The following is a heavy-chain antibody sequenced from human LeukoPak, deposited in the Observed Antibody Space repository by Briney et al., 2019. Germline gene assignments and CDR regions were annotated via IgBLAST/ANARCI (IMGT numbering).Heavy chain of an antibody. J-gene: IGHJ4*02. D-gene: IGHD6-13*01. CDR3: AKGKTGIAGYFDY. CDR2: IWYDGSNK. Sequence: GRSLRLSCAASGFTFSSYGMHWVRQAPGKGLEWVAVIWYDGSNKYYADSVKGRFTISRDKSKNTLYLQMNSLRAEDTAVYYCAKGKTGIAGYFDYWGQGTLVTVSS. CDR1: GFTFSSYG. V-gene: IGHV3-33*03.